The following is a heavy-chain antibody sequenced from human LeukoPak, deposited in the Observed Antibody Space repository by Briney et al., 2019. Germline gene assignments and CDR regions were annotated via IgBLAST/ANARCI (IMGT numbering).Heavy chain of an antibody. CDR3: ARGGYHFGVVIESDY. D-gene: IGHD3-3*01. V-gene: IGHV1-8*01. Sequence: ASEKVSCKASGYTFTSYDINWVRQATGQGLEWMGWMNPNSGNTGYAQKFQGRVTMTRNTSISTAYMELSSLRSEDTAVYYCARGGYHFGVVIESDYWGQGTLVTVSS. J-gene: IGHJ4*02. CDR2: MNPNSGNT. CDR1: GYTFTSYD.